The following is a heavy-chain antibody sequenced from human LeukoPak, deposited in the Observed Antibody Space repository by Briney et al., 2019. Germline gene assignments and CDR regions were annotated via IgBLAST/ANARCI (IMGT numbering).Heavy chain of an antibody. CDR3: AEWGDYDVLSGYYVSDY. V-gene: IGHV3-23*01. CDR2: ITGSGSGI. D-gene: IGHD3-3*01. Sequence: GASLRLSCAASGFTFSNYAMSWVRQAPGKGLEWVSAITGSGSGIYYADSMKSRFTISRDNSKNTLYLQINSLIAEDTAVYYCAEWGDYDVLSGYYVSDYWGQGTLVTVSS. CDR1: GFTFSNYA. J-gene: IGHJ4*02.